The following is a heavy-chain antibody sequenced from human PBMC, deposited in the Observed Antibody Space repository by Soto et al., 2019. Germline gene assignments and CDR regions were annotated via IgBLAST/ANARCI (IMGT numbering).Heavy chain of an antibody. V-gene: IGHV4-34*01. J-gene: IGHJ3*02. Sequence: SETLSLTCVVYGGSLTGYYWSWIRQPPGRGLEWIGEINPTGSPKYNPSLMSRVTISVDTSKNQFSMKLSSVTAADTAVFYCARSREQWLVDAFDIWGQGTMVTVSS. D-gene: IGHD6-19*01. CDR3: ARSREQWLVDAFDI. CDR1: GGSLTGYY. CDR2: INPTGSP.